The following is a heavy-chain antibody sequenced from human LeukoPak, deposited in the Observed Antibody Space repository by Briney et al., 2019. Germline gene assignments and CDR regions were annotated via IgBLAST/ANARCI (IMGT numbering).Heavy chain of an antibody. CDR3: ARDRYSSSSDYYYYMDV. CDR2: IKQDGSEK. CDR1: GFTFSSYW. D-gene: IGHD6-6*01. Sequence: GGFLRLSCAASGFTFSSYWMSWVRQAPGKGLEWVANIKQDGSEKYYVDSVKGRFTISRDNAKNSLYLQMNSLRAEDTAVYYCARDRYSSSSDYYYYMDVWGKGTTVTVSS. V-gene: IGHV3-7*01. J-gene: IGHJ6*03.